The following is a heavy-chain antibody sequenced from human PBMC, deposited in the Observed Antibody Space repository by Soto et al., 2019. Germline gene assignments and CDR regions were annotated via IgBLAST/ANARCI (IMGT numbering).Heavy chain of an antibody. V-gene: IGHV1-69*06. CDR2: IIPIFGTA. J-gene: IGHJ6*02. D-gene: IGHD3-10*01. CDR1: GGTFSSYA. CDR3: ARDAELNYYYYGMDV. Sequence: GPSVKVSCKASGGTFSSYAISWVRQAPGQGLEWMGGIIPIFGTANYAQRFQGRVTITADKSTSTAYMELSSLRSEDTAVYYCARDAELNYYYYGMDVWGQGTTVTVSS.